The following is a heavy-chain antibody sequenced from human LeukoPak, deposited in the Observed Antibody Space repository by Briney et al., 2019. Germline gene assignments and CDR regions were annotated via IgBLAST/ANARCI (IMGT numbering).Heavy chain of an antibody. Sequence: ASVKVSFKASGYTFTVYYMHWVRQAPGQGLEWMGWINPNSGGTNYAQKFQGRVTMTRDTSISTAYMELSRLRSDDTAVYYCAKGPVVVTATPTPGDYWGQGTLVTVSS. CDR2: INPNSGGT. CDR3: AKGPVVVTATPTPGDY. J-gene: IGHJ4*02. D-gene: IGHD2-21*02. CDR1: GYTFTVYY. V-gene: IGHV1-2*02.